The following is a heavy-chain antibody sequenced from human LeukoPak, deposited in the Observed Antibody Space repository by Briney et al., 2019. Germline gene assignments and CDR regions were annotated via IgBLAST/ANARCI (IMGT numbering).Heavy chain of an antibody. CDR2: INWKSDRI. D-gene: IGHD1-26*01. Sequence: GRSLRLSCEASGFIFDDYAIHWVRHFPGQGLEWVSGINWKSDRIDYADSVKGRFSISRDNSKNTLYLQMNSLRAEDTAVYYCAKDPSIVEPTPSGRGGQGTLVNVPS. J-gene: IGHJ4*02. CDR1: GFIFDDYA. CDR3: AKDPSIVEPTPSGR. V-gene: IGHV3-9*01.